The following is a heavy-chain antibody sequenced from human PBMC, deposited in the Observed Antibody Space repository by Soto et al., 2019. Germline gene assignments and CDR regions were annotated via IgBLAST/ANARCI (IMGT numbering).Heavy chain of an antibody. CDR2: ISGSGGST. CDR1: GFTFSSYA. CDR3: AKEGGYTSSVGTFDY. D-gene: IGHD5-12*01. Sequence: GWSLILSCASSGFTFSSYAMSWVRQAPGKGLEWVSAISGSGGSTYYADSVKGRFTISRDNSKNTLYLQMNSLRAEDTAVYYCAKEGGYTSSVGTFDYWGQGTMVTVSS. V-gene: IGHV3-23*01. J-gene: IGHJ4*02.